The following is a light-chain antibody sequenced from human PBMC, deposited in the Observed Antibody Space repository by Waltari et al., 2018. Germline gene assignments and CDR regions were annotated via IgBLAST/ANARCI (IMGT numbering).Light chain of an antibody. Sequence: DIQMTQSPSTLSASVGDTVTITCRASQTISYSLTWYQHKPGKAPKLLIYEASSLETGVPSRFSGSGYGTEFTLTISSLQPDDFATYYCQQYNSYSPTFGQGTKLEIK. J-gene: IGKJ2*01. V-gene: IGKV1-5*03. CDR2: EAS. CDR1: QTISYS. CDR3: QQYNSYSPT.